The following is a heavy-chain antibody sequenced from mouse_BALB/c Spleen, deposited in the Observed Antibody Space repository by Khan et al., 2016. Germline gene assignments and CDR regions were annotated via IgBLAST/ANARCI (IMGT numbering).Heavy chain of an antibody. CDR3: ASRLAY. J-gene: IGHJ3*01. CDR1: GFNIKDTF. Sequence: EVQLQESGAELVKPGASVKLSCTASGFNIKDTFMHWVKQRPEQGLEWIGRIDPANGNTKYDPKFQGKATITADTSSNIVYLQLSSLTSEDTAVYYCASRLAYWGQGTLVTVSA. CDR2: IDPANGNT. V-gene: IGHV14-3*02.